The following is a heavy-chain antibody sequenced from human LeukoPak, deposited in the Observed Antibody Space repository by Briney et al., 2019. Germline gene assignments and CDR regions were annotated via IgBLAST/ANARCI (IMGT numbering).Heavy chain of an antibody. CDR1: GLSLSSNN. CDR3: TKDLGLRRMI. D-gene: IGHD1-14*01. V-gene: IGHV3-48*04. Sequence: GGSLRLTCAASGLSLSSNNMHWVRQAPGGGLEWLSYISAGSGTVFSADSVKGRFSISRDNARESLFLQMNSLRVDDTAVYYCTKDLGLRRMIWGRGTLVIVSS. CDR2: ISAGSGTV. J-gene: IGHJ2*01.